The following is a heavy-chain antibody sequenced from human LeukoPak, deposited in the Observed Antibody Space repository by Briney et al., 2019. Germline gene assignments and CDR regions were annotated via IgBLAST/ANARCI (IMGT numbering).Heavy chain of an antibody. J-gene: IGHJ4*02. V-gene: IGHV3-53*01. CDR3: ARARIEWEPFFDY. CDR2: IYSGGST. Sequence: PGGSLRLSCAASGFTVSSNYMSWVRQAPGKGLEWVSVIYSGGSTYYADSVKGRFTISRDNSKNTLYLQMNSLRAEDTAVYYCARARIEWEPFFDYWAREPWSPSPQ. CDR1: GFTVSSNY. D-gene: IGHD1-26*01.